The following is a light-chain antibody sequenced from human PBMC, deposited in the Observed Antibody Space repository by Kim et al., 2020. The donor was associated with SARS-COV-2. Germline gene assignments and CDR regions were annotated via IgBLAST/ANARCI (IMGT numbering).Light chain of an antibody. J-gene: IGKJ1*01. CDR3: QQSYSTWT. CDR1: QRIRNY. Sequence: SASVGDRVTITCRASQRIRNYLNWYQQKPGKAPKLLIYAASSLQSGVPSRFSGSGSGTDFTLTISNLRPEDFATYYCQQSYSTWTFGQGTKVDIK. CDR2: AAS. V-gene: IGKV1-39*01.